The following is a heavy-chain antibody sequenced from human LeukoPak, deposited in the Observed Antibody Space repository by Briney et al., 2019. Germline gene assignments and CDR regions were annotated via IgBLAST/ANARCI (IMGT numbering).Heavy chain of an antibody. Sequence: GGSPRLSCAASGFTFSRHAMSWVRRAPGKGLEWVSVIVGSGVDTYYADSVKGRFTISRDNSKNTLYVQMNSLGAEDTAVYYCAKGPNDSSNYLFDYWGQGTLVTVSS. J-gene: IGHJ4*02. CDR1: GFTFSRHA. D-gene: IGHD4-11*01. CDR2: IVGSGVDT. V-gene: IGHV3-23*01. CDR3: AKGPNDSSNYLFDY.